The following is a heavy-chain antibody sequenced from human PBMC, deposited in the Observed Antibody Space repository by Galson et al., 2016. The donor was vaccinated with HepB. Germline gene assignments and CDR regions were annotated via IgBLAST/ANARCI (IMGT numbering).Heavy chain of an antibody. CDR3: ARGAHSTFDF. J-gene: IGHJ3*01. Sequence: CAISGDSVSSNSVAWNWIRQSPSRGPGWLGRTYRRSTYYNDDTESVKGRITVNTDTSKNQFSLQLNSVTPEDTAVYYCARGAHSTFDFWGQGTMVTVSS. D-gene: IGHD3-16*01. CDR1: GDSVSSNSVA. CDR2: TYRRSTYYN. V-gene: IGHV6-1*01.